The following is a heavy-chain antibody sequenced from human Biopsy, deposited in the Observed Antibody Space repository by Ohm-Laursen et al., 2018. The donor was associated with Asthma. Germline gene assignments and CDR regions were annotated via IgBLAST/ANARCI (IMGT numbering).Heavy chain of an antibody. J-gene: IGHJ6*02. V-gene: IGHV4-30-2*01. CDR1: GASINSGGFS. Sequence: TLSLTCTVSGASINSGGFSWNWNRQPPGKGPELIGYLFYSGTTYYNPSLKSRVTISVDRSQRQFSLKVNSVTAADTAVYYCARMNTLIQAANYFSYAMDVWGQGTTVTVSS. CDR2: LFYSGTT. D-gene: IGHD3-9*01. CDR3: ARMNTLIQAANYFSYAMDV.